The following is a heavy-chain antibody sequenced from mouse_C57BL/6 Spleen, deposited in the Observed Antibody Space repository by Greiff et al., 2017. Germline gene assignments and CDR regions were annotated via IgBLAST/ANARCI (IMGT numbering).Heavy chain of an antibody. CDR1: GYTFTSYG. J-gene: IGHJ4*01. Sequence: QVQLQQSGAELARPGASVKLSCKASGYTFTSYGISWVKQSTGQGLEWIGEIYPRSGNTYYNEKFKGKATLTADKSSSTAYMELRSLTSEDSAVYFCAQIYYDYDGYAMDYWGQGTSVTVSS. V-gene: IGHV1-81*01. CDR2: IYPRSGNT. CDR3: AQIYYDYDGYAMDY. D-gene: IGHD2-4*01.